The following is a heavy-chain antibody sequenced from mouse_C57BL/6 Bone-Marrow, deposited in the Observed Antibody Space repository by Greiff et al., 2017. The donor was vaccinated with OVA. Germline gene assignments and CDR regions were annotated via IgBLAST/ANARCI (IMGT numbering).Heavy chain of an antibody. D-gene: IGHD2-3*01. CDR3: ARWGLLLAWFAH. CDR1: GYTFTSYG. CDR2: IYPRSGNT. J-gene: IGHJ3*01. Sequence: VQLQQSGAELARPGASVKLSCKASGYTFTSYGISWVKQRTGQGLEWIGEIYPRSGNTYYNEKFKGKATLTADKSSSTAYMELRSLTSEDSAVYFCARWGLLLAWFAHWGQGTLVTVSA. V-gene: IGHV1-81*01.